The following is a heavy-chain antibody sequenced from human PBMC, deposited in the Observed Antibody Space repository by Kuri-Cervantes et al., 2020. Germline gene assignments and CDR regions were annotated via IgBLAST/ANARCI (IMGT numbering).Heavy chain of an antibody. Sequence: SLKISCAASGFKFEDYAMHWVRQAPGKGLEWVSGIGYNNDTIVYADSVKGRFTIYRDNAKNSLFLQMSSLRAEDTALYYCAKETYCSSTSCGYGMDVWGQGTTVTVSS. CDR3: AKETYCSSTSCGYGMDV. CDR2: IGYNNDTI. CDR1: GFKFEDYA. V-gene: IGHV3-9*01. J-gene: IGHJ6*02. D-gene: IGHD2-2*01.